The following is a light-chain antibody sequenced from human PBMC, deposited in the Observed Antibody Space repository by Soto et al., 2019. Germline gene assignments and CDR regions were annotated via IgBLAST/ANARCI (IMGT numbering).Light chain of an antibody. CDR2: DDS. J-gene: IGLJ2*01. CDR1: NIGSKS. V-gene: IGLV3-21*02. Sequence: SYELTQPPSVSVAPGQTARITCGGNNIGSKSVHWYQQKPGQAPVLVVYDDSDRPSGIPERFSGSNSGNTVTLTISRVEAGDEADYYCQVWDSSSDHVVFGGGTKVTVL. CDR3: QVWDSSSDHVV.